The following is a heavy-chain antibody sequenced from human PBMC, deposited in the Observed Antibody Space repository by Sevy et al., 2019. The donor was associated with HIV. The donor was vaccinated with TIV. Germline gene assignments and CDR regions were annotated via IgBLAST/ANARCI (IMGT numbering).Heavy chain of an antibody. CDR1: GFSFGSYG. CDR3: ARAINDYDSSGFASLDY. Sequence: GGSLRLSCAASGFSFGSYGMHWVRQAPDKGLDWVTSLWYDGTNKYYADSVKGRFTISRDNSKNMLYLQMNSLRAEDTAVYYCARAINDYDSSGFASLDYWGQGTLVTVSS. CDR2: LWYDGTNK. V-gene: IGHV3-33*01. J-gene: IGHJ4*02. D-gene: IGHD3-22*01.